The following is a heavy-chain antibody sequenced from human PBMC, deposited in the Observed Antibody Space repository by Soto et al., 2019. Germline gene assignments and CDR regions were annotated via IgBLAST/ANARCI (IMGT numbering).Heavy chain of an antibody. CDR2: MNPTTGGT. V-gene: IGHV1-2*02. J-gene: IGHJ4*02. Sequence: GSSVKVFCKPSGYTFTAYYIHWVRRAPGQGLEWLGWMNPTTGGTNYAQKFQGRVTMTRDTSIVTAYMELTRLTSDDTAIYYCARDEMEEGATFVDLDYGGQGTLVPVSS. CDR1: GYTFTAYY. D-gene: IGHD1-1*01. CDR3: ARDEMEEGATFVDLDY.